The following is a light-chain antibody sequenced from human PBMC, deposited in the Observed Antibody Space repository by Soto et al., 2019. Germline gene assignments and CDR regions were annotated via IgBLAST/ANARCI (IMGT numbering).Light chain of an antibody. CDR1: QSLSSW. Sequence: DIQMTQSPSTLSASVGDRVTITCRASQSLSSWLAWYQQKPGKAPKLLIYDASSLESGVPSRFSGSGSGTEFSLTISSLQPDDCATYYLQQYNSYPWTVGQGTKVEIK. J-gene: IGKJ1*01. V-gene: IGKV1-5*01. CDR3: QQYNSYPWT. CDR2: DAS.